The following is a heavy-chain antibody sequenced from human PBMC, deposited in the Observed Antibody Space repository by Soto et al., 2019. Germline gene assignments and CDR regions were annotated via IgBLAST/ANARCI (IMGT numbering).Heavy chain of an antibody. CDR2: SYYRGTT. V-gene: IGHV4-39*01. CDR3: ASVDGFGLVTPVVEY. D-gene: IGHD3-3*01. J-gene: IGHJ4*02. CDR1: GGSISSRSHY. Sequence: QLQLQESGPGLVKPSETLSLTCTVSGGSISSRSHYWGWIRQSPGKHLEWIGSSYYRGTTHYNPSIKTRVTISVDTSKNHVFLKGFCVTAADTSVYYCASVDGFGLVTPVVEYWGQGILVTVSS.